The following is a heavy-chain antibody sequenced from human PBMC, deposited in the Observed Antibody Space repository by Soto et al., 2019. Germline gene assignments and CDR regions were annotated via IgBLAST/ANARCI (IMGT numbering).Heavy chain of an antibody. CDR2: ISYDGSNK. CDR3: ARDLLAYYYGSGSYPDY. D-gene: IGHD3-10*01. Sequence: PGGSLRLSCAASGFTFSSYAMHWVRKAPGKGLEWVAVISYDGSNKYYADSVKGRFTISRDNSKNTLYLQMNSLRAEDTAVYYCARDLLAYYYGSGSYPDYWGQGTLVTVSS. V-gene: IGHV3-30-3*01. J-gene: IGHJ4*02. CDR1: GFTFSSYA.